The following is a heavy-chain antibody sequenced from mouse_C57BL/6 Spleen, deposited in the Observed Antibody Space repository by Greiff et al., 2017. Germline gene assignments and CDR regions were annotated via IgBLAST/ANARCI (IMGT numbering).Heavy chain of an antibody. J-gene: IGHJ3*01. Sequence: EVQLVESGGGLVQPGGSLKLSCAASGFTFSDYGMAWVRQAPRKGPEWVAFISTLAYSIYYADTVTGRFTLSRENAKHTLYLEMSSRMTEETAMYYCARLELSTWCAYWGQGTLVTVSA. CDR1: GFTFSDYG. D-gene: IGHD4-1*01. V-gene: IGHV5-15*01. CDR2: ISTLAYSI. CDR3: ARLELSTWCAY.